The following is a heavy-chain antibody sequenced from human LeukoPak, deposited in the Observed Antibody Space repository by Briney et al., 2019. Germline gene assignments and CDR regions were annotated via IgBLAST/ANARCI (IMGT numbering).Heavy chain of an antibody. D-gene: IGHD3-10*02. J-gene: IGHJ6*04. CDR1: GFTFSSYS. V-gene: IGHV3-21*01. CDR2: ISSSSSYI. CDR3: AELGITMIGGV. Sequence: GSLRLSCAASGFTFSSYSMNWVRQAPGKGLEWVSSISSSSSYIYYADSVKGRFTISRDNAKNSLYLQMNSLRAGDTAVYYCAELGITMIGGVWGKGTTVTISS.